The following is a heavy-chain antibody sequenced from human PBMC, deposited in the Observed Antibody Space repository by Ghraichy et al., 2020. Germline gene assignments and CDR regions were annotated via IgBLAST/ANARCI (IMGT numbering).Heavy chain of an antibody. CDR2: IYSSGST. CDR1: GGSISNYY. D-gene: IGHD5/OR15-5a*01. J-gene: IGHJ5*02. CDR3: ARHPSCSVACHWFDP. V-gene: IGHV4-59*08. Sequence: SETLSLTCTVSGGSISNYYWSWIRQPPGKGLEWIGYIYSSGSTNYNPSLKSRVTISVDTSRNQLSLNLISVTAADTAVYYCARHPSCSVACHWFDPWGQGTLVTVSS.